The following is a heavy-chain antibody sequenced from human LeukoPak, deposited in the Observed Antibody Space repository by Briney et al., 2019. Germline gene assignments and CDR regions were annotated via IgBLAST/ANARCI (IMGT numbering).Heavy chain of an antibody. CDR2: ISYDGSNK. D-gene: IGHD3-10*01. Sequence: GGSLRLSCAASGFTFSSYAMHWVRQAPGKGLEWVAGISYDGSNKYYADSVKGRFTISRDNSKNTLYLQMNSLRAEDTAVYYCARAWYYYGSGSYYPPEYFQHWGQGTLVTVSS. CDR1: GFTFSSYA. CDR3: ARAWYYYGSGSYYPPEYFQH. V-gene: IGHV3-30*04. J-gene: IGHJ1*01.